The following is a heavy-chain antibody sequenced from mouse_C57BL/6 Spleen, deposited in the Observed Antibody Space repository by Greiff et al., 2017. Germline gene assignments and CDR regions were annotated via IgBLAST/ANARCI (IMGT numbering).Heavy chain of an antibody. CDR1: GYSITSGYY. CDR2: ISYDGSN. D-gene: IGHD1-1*01. V-gene: IGHV3-6*01. J-gene: IGHJ4*01. Sequence: VQLQQSGPGLVKPSQSLSLTCSVTGYSITSGYYWNWIRQFPGNKLEWMGYISYDGSNNYNPSLKNRISITRGTSKNQFFLKLNSVTTEDTATYYCARDQDLFTTVVATPYDYAMDYWGQGTSVTVSS. CDR3: ARDQDLFTTVVATPYDYAMDY.